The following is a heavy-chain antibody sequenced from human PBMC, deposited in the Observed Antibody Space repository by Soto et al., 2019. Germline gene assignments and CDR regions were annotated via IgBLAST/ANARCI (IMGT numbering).Heavy chain of an antibody. V-gene: IGHV5-10-1*01. CDR2: IDPSDSFT. Sequence: GESLKISCKGSGYDFNSHWISCVRQMPGKGLEWMGRIDPSDSFTKYSPSFQGHVTISVDKSISTAYLQWSSLEASDTAIYYCGRLTSYDFSRMDVWGQGTTVTAP. J-gene: IGHJ6*02. D-gene: IGHD3-3*01. CDR1: GYDFNSHW. CDR3: GRLTSYDFSRMDV.